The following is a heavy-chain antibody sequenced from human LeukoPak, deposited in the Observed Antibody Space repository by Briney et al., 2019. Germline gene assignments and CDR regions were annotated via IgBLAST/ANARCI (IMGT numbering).Heavy chain of an antibody. V-gene: IGHV3-53*01. J-gene: IGHJ4*02. D-gene: IGHD2-21*02. CDR2: IYNDGRT. Sequence: GGSLRLSCAASGFTVRSFYMSWVRQAPGKGLEWVSVIYNDGRTFYADSVRGRFTISRDDSKNTLSLQMNSLRADDTAVYYCARGTGEVTAGYYWGQGTLVTVSS. CDR1: GFTVRSFY. CDR3: ARGTGEVTAGYY.